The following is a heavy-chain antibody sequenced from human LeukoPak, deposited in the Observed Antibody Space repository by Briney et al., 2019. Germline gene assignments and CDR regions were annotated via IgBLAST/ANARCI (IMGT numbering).Heavy chain of an antibody. CDR1: GGSISNSSYY. Sequence: SETLSLTCSVSGGSISNSSYYWGWFRKPPGKGLEWIGSIYYNGRSYYNPSLKSRVIISVDRSKDQFSLKLSSVTAADTDVYYCARHPSYCGADCYLNWFDPWGQGSLVTVSS. J-gene: IGHJ5*02. V-gene: IGHV4-39*01. CDR2: IYYNGRS. CDR3: ARHPSYCGADCYLNWFDP. D-gene: IGHD2-21*01.